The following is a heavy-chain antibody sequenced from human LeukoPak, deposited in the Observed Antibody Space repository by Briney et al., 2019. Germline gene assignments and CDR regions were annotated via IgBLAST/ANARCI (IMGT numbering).Heavy chain of an antibody. D-gene: IGHD5-18*01. CDR3: ARGAMVKNDY. V-gene: IGHV3-48*04. Sequence: GGSLRLSCAASGFTFTTYTMNWVRQAPGKGLEWVSYISSSGSTIYYADSVKGRFTISRDNAKNSLYLQMNSLRAEDTAVYYCARGAMVKNDYWGQGTLVTVSS. CDR2: ISSSGSTI. CDR1: GFTFTTYT. J-gene: IGHJ4*02.